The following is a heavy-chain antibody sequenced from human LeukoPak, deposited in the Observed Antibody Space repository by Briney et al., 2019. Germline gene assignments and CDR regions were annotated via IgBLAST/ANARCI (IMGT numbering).Heavy chain of an antibody. CDR2: ISGRSSYI. CDR3: ARDEWTVTTHYFDH. CDR1: GFTFSSYT. Sequence: PGGSLRLSCAAAGFTFSSYTMNWVRQAPGKGLEWVSSISGRSSYIYYVDSVKGRFTISRDNAKNSLYLQMNSLRAEDTAVYYCARDEWTVTTHYFDHWGQGTLVTVSS. J-gene: IGHJ4*02. V-gene: IGHV3-21*01. D-gene: IGHD4-17*01.